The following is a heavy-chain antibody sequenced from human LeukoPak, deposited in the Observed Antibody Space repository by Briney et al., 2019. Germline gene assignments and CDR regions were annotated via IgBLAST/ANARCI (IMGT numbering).Heavy chain of an antibody. CDR1: GFTFGSYA. J-gene: IGHJ4*02. CDR3: GKTTTGYSSGQKPAWPVDS. V-gene: IGHV3-23*01. D-gene: IGHD5-18*01. CDR2: IFGSGGSQ. Sequence: PGGSLRLSCEASGFTFGSYAMYWVRQAPGKGLEWVAGIFGSGGSQHYADSVRDRFTISRDNSKNTVYLQINRLRADDTAVYFCGKTTTGYSSGQKPAWPVDSWGQGTLVTVSS.